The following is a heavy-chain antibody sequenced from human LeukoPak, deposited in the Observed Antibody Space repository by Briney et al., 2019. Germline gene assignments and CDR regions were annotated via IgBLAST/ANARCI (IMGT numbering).Heavy chain of an antibody. CDR2: IYYSGST. J-gene: IGHJ5*02. CDR1: GYSISSGHY. V-gene: IGHV4-31*03. CDR3: ARERRAAAGTGSMIWFGP. D-gene: IGHD6-13*01. Sequence: SETLSLTCNVSGYSISSGHYWSWIRQHPGKGLEWIGYIYYSGSTYYNPSLKSRVTISVDTSKNQFSLKLSLVIAPDTAGFSCARERRAAAGTGSMIWFGPLGQGTLVTVSS.